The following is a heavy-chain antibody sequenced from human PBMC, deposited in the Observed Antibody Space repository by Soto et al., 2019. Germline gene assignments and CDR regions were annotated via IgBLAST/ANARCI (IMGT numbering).Heavy chain of an antibody. CDR1: WYTFASYG. J-gene: IGHJ4*02. CDR2: ISAYNGNT. D-gene: IGHD3-22*01. V-gene: IGHV1-18*01. Sequence: ASVKVSCKASWYTFASYGISWVRQAPGQGLEWKGWISAYNGNTNYAQKLQGRVTMTTDTSTSTAYMELRCLRSDDTAVYYCARDRSWDDSSGYYYGYWGQGTLVTVSS. CDR3: ARDRSWDDSSGYYYGY.